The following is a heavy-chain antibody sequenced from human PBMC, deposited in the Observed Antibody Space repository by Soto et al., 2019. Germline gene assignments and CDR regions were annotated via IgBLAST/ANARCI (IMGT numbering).Heavy chain of an antibody. J-gene: IGHJ4*02. D-gene: IGHD2-15*01. CDR3: ANLCLGSCDY. CDR1: GFTFSSYG. Sequence: GGSLRLSCAASGFTFSSYGMHWVRQAPGKGLEWVAVISYDGSNKYYADSVKGRFTISRDTSKNTLYLQMNSLRAEDTAVYYCANLCLGSCDYWGQGTLVTVSS. CDR2: ISYDGSNK. V-gene: IGHV3-30*18.